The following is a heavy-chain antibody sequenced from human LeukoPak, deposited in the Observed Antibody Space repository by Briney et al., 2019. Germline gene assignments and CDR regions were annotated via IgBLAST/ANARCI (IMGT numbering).Heavy chain of an antibody. CDR2: VSGSSGRT. CDR3: ANDLSYSSGWYGFDY. J-gene: IGHJ4*02. Sequence: GGSLRLSCAASGFIFSSHAMSWVRQAPGKGRGWVAGVSGSSGRTYYAASVKGRFTISRENSKNTLSLEMKILSAADTGLYYVANDLSYSSGWYGFDYWGQGPLVPVSS. D-gene: IGHD6-19*01. CDR1: GFIFSSHA. V-gene: IGHV3-23*01.